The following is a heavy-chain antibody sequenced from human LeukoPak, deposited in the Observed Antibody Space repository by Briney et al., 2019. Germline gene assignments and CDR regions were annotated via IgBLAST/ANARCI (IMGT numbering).Heavy chain of an antibody. Sequence: SRTLSLTCTVSGGSISSGVAYWSWIRQHPGKGLEWIGYIYYSGSTYYNPSLKSRVTISVDTSKNQFSLKLTSVTAADTAVYYCATSGYGRDAFDIWGQGTMVTVSS. J-gene: IGHJ3*02. D-gene: IGHD5-12*01. CDR1: GGSISSGVAY. CDR2: IYYSGST. V-gene: IGHV4-31*03. CDR3: ATSGYGRDAFDI.